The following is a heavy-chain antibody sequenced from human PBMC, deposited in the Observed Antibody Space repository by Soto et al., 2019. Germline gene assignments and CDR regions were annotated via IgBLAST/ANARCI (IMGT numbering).Heavy chain of an antibody. Sequence: EVQLVESGGGLVQPGGSLRLSCAASGFTFSSYSMNWVRQAPGKGLEWVSYISSSSSTIYYADSVKGRFTISRDNAKNSLCLQMNSLRAEDTAVYYWARYLNYGLFDYWGQGTLVTVSS. CDR2: ISSSSSTI. CDR1: GFTFSSYS. V-gene: IGHV3-48*01. CDR3: ARYLNYGLFDY. D-gene: IGHD4-17*01. J-gene: IGHJ4*02.